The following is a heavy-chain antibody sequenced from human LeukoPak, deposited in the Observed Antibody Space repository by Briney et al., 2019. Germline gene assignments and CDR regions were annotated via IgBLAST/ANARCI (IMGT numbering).Heavy chain of an antibody. CDR2: ISGSGGST. Sequence: GGSLRLSCAASGFTFSSYAMSWVRQAPGKGLEWVSTISGSGGSTYYADSVQGRFTISRDNSKSTLCLQMNSLRAEDTAVYYCAKQLGYCSDGSCYFPYWGQGTLVTVSS. J-gene: IGHJ4*02. D-gene: IGHD2-15*01. CDR3: AKQLGYCSDGSCYFPY. CDR1: GFTFSSYA. V-gene: IGHV3-23*01.